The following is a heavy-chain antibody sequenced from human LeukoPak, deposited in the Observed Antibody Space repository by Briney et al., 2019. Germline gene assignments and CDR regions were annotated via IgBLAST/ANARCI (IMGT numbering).Heavy chain of an antibody. CDR3: ARWIAVRSGFDY. Sequence: RASVKVSCKASGYTFSTHDINWVRQAPGQGLEWVGLMNPNLGNTAYAQKFQGRVTMTRNTSISTAYMELSSLRSEDTAVYYCARWIAVRSGFDYWGPGTQVTVSS. V-gene: IGHV1-8*01. CDR2: MNPNLGNT. D-gene: IGHD6-6*01. J-gene: IGHJ4*02. CDR1: GYTFSTHD.